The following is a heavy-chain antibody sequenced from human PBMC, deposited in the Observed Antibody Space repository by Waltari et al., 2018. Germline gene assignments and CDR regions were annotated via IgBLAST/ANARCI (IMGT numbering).Heavy chain of an antibody. V-gene: IGHV3-21*01. CDR1: GFTFGDYR. CDR2: ISGDSRFI. CDR3: ARDRRGYFDY. Sequence: VQLVESGRGLVKPGGSLRPSCEAVGFTFGDYRLDWVRQAPGKGLEWVSSISGDSRFIYYADSVNGRFTISSDDAKNSLYLQMNSLRVEDTAVYYCARDRRGYFDYWGPGTLVSVSS. J-gene: IGHJ4*02. D-gene: IGHD3-16*01.